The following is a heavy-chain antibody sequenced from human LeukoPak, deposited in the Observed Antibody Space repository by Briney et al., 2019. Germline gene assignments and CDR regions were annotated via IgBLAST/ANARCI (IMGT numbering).Heavy chain of an antibody. J-gene: IGHJ4*02. CDR2: ITGSGGST. CDR1: GFSFSTYA. Sequence: GGSLRLSCAASGFSFSTYAMTWVRQAPGKGLEWVSSITGSGGSTYYADSVKGRFTISRDNSENTVFLQMDSLRAEDTAVYYCARCRPDSSGSADYWGQGTLVTVSP. D-gene: IGHD6-19*01. CDR3: ARCRPDSSGSADY. V-gene: IGHV3-23*01.